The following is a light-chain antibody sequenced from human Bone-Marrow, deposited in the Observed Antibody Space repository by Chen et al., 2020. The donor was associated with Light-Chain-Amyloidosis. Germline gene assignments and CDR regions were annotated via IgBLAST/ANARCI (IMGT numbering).Light chain of an antibody. CDR3: SSYTITNTLV. Sequence: QSALTQPASVSGSPGQSITISCTGTSSDVGGDNHVSCYQQHPDKAPKLMIYEVTNRTSWVPDRFSGSKSDNTASLTISGLQPEDEAEYFCSSYTITNTLVFGSGTRVTVL. V-gene: IGLV2-14*01. CDR1: SSDVGGDNH. CDR2: EVT. J-gene: IGLJ1*01.